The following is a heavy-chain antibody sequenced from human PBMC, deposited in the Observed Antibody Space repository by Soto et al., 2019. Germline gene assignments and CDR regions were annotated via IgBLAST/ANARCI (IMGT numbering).Heavy chain of an antibody. V-gene: IGHV3-7*01. Sequence: GGSLRLSCAASGFTFSSYWMSWVRQAPGKGLEWVANIKQDGSEKYYVDSVKGRFTISRDNAKNSLYLQMNSLRAEDTAVYYCARGRSYYDFWSGYYKEDYYYYMEVWGKGTTVTVSS. J-gene: IGHJ6*03. CDR1: GFTFSSYW. CDR3: ARGRSYYDFWSGYYKEDYYYYMEV. D-gene: IGHD3-3*01. CDR2: IKQDGSEK.